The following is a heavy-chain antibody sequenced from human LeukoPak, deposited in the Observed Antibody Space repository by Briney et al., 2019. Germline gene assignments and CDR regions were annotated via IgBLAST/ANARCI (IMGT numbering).Heavy chain of an antibody. D-gene: IGHD5-24*01. V-gene: IGHV3-23*01. CDR3: AKDQDPLAAGYNFDY. CDR1: GFTFSSYA. Sequence: PGGSLRLSCAASGFTFSSYAMSWVRPAPGKGLEWVSAISGSGGSTYYADSVKGRFTISRDNSKNTLYLQMNSLRAEDTAVYYCAKDQDPLAAGYNFDYWGQGTLVTVSS. J-gene: IGHJ4*02. CDR2: ISGSGGST.